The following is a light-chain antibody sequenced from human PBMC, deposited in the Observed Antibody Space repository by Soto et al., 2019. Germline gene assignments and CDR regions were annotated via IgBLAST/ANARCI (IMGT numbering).Light chain of an antibody. CDR1: SSDIGGYNY. V-gene: IGLV2-14*03. CDR2: DVS. Sequence: QSALTQPASVSGSPGQSITISCTGTSSDIGGYNYVSWYQQHPGKAPKLIIYDVSNRPSGVSNRFSGSKSDNTASLSISGLQAEHEADYYCLSYTSSSTYVFGTGTKLTVL. CDR3: LSYTSSSTYV. J-gene: IGLJ1*01.